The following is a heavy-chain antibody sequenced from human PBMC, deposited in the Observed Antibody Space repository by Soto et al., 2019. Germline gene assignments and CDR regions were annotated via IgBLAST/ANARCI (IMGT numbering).Heavy chain of an antibody. D-gene: IGHD1-26*01. CDR3: ARGEWELPNFHY. CDR2: IYYSGST. J-gene: IGHJ4*02. CDR1: GGSISSYY. V-gene: IGHV4-59*01. Sequence: PSETLSLTCTVSGGSISSYYWSWIQQPPGKGLEWIGYIYYSGSTNYNPSLKSRVTISVDTSKNQFSLKLSSVTAADTAVYYCARGEWELPNFHYWGQGTLVTVSS.